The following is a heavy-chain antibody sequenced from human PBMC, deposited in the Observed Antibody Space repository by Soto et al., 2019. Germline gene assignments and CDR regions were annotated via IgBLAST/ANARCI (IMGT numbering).Heavy chain of an antibody. CDR2: IYYTGST. CDR3: ARGYTPKIIDY. D-gene: IGHD2-2*02. J-gene: IGHJ4*02. V-gene: IGHV4-39*01. CDR1: GGSINYSNYY. Sequence: SETLSLTCTVSGGSINYSNYYWGWIRQPPGKGLEWIGNIYYTGSTYYNLSLKSRVTISVDTSKNQFSLRLSSVTAADTAVYYCARGYTPKIIDYWGQGSLVTVSS.